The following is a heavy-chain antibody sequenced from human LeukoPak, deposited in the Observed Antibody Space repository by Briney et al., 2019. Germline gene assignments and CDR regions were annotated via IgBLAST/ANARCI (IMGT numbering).Heavy chain of an antibody. CDR3: ARARYDSSGPLDAFDI. D-gene: IGHD3-22*01. J-gene: IGHJ3*02. Sequence: ASVKVSCKASGYTFTSYYMHWVRQAPGQGLEWMGIINPSGGSTSYAQKFQGRVTMTRDMSTSTVYMELSSLRSEDTAVYYCARARYDSSGPLDAFDIWGQGTMVTVSS. CDR2: INPSGGST. CDR1: GYTFTSYY. V-gene: IGHV1-46*01.